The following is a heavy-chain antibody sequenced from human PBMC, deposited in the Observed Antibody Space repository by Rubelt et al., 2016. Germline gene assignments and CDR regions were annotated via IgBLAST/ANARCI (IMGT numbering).Heavy chain of an antibody. CDR2: IQYDGKKK. Sequence: CAGSGFTFDASGMHWVRQAPGKALEWVAFIQYDGKKKFYSDSVKGRFTISRDNSKNTLDLQMNGLRAEDTAVYFCAKAEGGWDTDAFDMWGQGTMVTVSS. D-gene: IGHD6-19*01. CDR3: AKAEGGWDTDAFDM. J-gene: IGHJ3*02. V-gene: IGHV3-30*02. CDR1: GFTFDASG.